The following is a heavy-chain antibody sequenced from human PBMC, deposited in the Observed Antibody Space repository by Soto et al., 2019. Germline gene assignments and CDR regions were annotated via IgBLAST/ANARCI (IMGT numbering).Heavy chain of an antibody. V-gene: IGHV3-23*01. CDR3: AKDLWCLLSGRLGTDY. D-gene: IGHD2-21*02. Sequence: GGSLRLSCAASGFTFSSYAMSWVRQAPGKGLEWVSGISGSGGSTYHADSVKGRFTISRDNSKNTLYLQMNSLRAEDTAVYYCAKDLWCLLSGRLGTDYWGQGTLVTVSS. CDR2: ISGSGGST. CDR1: GFTFSSYA. J-gene: IGHJ4*02.